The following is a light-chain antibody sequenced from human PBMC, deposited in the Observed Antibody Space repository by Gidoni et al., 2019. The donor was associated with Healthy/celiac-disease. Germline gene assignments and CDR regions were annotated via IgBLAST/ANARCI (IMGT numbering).Light chain of an antibody. CDR1: QSVLYSSNNKNY. CDR3: QQYYSTPLT. V-gene: IGKV4-1*01. J-gene: IGKJ1*01. CDR2: WAS. Sequence: TLITQSQAPRAGSLGEGATINCNSSQSVLYSSNNKNYLSWYQQKPGQPPKLLISWASTRESGVPDRFSGSGSGTDFTLTISCLQAEDVAVYYCQQYYSTPLTFGPGTKVEIK.